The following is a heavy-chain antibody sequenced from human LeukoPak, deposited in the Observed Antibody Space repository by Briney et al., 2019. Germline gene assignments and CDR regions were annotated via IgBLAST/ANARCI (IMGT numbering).Heavy chain of an antibody. V-gene: IGHV1-3*03. D-gene: IGHD1-26*01. J-gene: IGHJ4*02. CDR3: ARDGGSYYIEDY. Sequence: GASVKVSCKASGYTFTSYAMHWVRQAPGQRLEWMGWINAGNGNTKYSQEFQGRVTITRDTSASTAYMELSSLRSEDTAVYYCARDGGSYYIEDYWGQGTLVTVSS. CDR2: INAGNGNT. CDR1: GYTFTSYA.